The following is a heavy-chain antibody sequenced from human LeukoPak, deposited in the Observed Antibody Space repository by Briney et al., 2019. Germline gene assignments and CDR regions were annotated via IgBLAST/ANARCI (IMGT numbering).Heavy chain of an antibody. CDR1: GFTFSSYA. V-gene: IGHV3-23*01. CDR2: ISGTGGST. J-gene: IGHJ3*02. CDR3: AKVPLEDYYDSSGYYSLGYAFDM. Sequence: GGSLRLSCAASGFTFSSYAMSWVRQAPGKGLEWVSAISGTGGSTYYADSVKGRFTISRDNSKDNSKNTLDLQMNSLRAEDTAVYYCAKVPLEDYYDSSGYYSLGYAFDMWGQGTMVTVSS. D-gene: IGHD3-22*01.